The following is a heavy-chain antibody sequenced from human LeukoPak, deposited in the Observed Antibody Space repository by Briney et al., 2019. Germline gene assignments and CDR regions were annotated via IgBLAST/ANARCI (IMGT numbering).Heavy chain of an antibody. CDR1: GFTFNTCT. CDR2: ITGNGGGT. D-gene: IGHD3/OR15-3a*01. J-gene: IGHJ4*02. Sequence: GGSLRLSCSASGFTFNTCTMHWVRQAPGKGLEYVSAITGNGGGTYYADSVRGRFTVSRDNSKNTLYLQMSSLRVEDTALYYCKISPASPIDYWGQGTLVTVSS. CDR3: KISPASPIDY. V-gene: IGHV3-64D*09.